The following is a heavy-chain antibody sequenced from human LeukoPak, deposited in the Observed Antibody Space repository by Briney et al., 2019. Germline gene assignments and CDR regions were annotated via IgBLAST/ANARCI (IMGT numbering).Heavy chain of an antibody. Sequence: GGSLRLSCAVSGFTFSSYSMNWVRHAPGKGLEWVSYISSSSSTIYYADSVKGRFTISRDNSKNTLYLQMNRLRAEDTAVYYCARTANDYDGSGFFDYWGHGTLVTVSS. CDR1: GFTFSSYS. CDR3: ARTANDYDGSGFFDY. V-gene: IGHV3-48*01. D-gene: IGHD3-22*01. CDR2: ISSSSSTI. J-gene: IGHJ4*01.